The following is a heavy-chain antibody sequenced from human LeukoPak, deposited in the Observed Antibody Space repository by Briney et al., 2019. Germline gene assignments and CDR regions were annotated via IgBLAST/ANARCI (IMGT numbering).Heavy chain of an antibody. D-gene: IGHD2-15*01. J-gene: IGHJ4*02. CDR2: IKQDGSEK. CDR1: GFTFSTYW. Sequence: GGSLRLSCAASGFTFSTYWMTWVRQAPGKGLEWVANIKQDGSEKNYVDSVKGRFTISRDNAKNSLDLRMNSLRAEDTAVYYCARDNSITPFDYWGQGTLVTVSS. V-gene: IGHV3-7*03. CDR3: ARDNSITPFDY.